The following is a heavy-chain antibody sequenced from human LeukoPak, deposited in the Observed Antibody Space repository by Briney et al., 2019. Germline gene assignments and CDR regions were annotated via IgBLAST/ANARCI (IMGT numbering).Heavy chain of an antibody. Sequence: GGSLRLSCAASGFTFSSYSMNWVRQAPGKGLEWVAVISYDGSNKYYADSVKGRFTISRDNSKNTLYLQMNSLRAEDTAVYYCARDIDSSGYWVGAFDIWGQGTMVTVSS. CDR3: ARDIDSSGYWVGAFDI. CDR1: GFTFSSYS. J-gene: IGHJ3*02. D-gene: IGHD3-22*01. CDR2: ISYDGSNK. V-gene: IGHV3-30*03.